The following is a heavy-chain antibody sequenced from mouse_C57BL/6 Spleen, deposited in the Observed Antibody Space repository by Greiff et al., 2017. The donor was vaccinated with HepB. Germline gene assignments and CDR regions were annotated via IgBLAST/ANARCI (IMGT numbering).Heavy chain of an antibody. V-gene: IGHV1-55*01. CDR2: IYPGSGST. J-gene: IGHJ2*01. CDR1: GYTFTSYW. Sequence: QVQLQQPGAELVKPGASVKMSCKASGYTFTSYWIPWVKQRPGQGLEWIGDIYPGSGSTNYNEKFKSKATLTVDTSSSTAYMQLSSLTSEDSAVYYCAREFITTVVEGYWGQGTTLTVSS. CDR3: AREFITTVVEGY. D-gene: IGHD1-1*01.